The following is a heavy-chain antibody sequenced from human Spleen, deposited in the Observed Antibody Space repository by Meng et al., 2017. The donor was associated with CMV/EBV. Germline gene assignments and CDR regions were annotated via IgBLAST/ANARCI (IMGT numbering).Heavy chain of an antibody. CDR2: IYTSGST. D-gene: IGHD1-7*01. CDR1: GGSISSGSYY. J-gene: IGHJ4*02. CDR3: ARGGITGTVFDY. V-gene: IGHV4-61*02. Sequence: HVHLQESRPGLVKPSQTLSLTCTGSGGSISSGSYYWSWIRQPAGKGLEWIGRIYTSGSTNYNPSLKSRVTISVDTSKNQFSLKLSSVTAADTAVYYCARGGITGTVFDYWGQGTLVTVSS.